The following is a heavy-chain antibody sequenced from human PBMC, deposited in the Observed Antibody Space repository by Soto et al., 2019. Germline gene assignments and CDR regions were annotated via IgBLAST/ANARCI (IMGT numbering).Heavy chain of an antibody. CDR3: ARGGGRRSSGWRGY. D-gene: IGHD6-19*01. CDR1: GGSFSGYY. CDR2: INHSGST. J-gene: IGHJ4*02. Sequence: QVQLQQWGAGLLKPSETLSLTCAVYGGSFSGYYWSWIRQPPGKGLEWIGEINHSGSTNYNPSLKSRVTISGDTSKNQFSLKLSSVTAADTAVYYCARGGGRRSSGWRGYWGQGTLVTVSS. V-gene: IGHV4-34*01.